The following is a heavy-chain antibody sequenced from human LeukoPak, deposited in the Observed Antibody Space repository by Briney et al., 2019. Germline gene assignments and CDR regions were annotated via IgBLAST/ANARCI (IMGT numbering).Heavy chain of an antibody. D-gene: IGHD3-22*01. Sequence: SETLSLTCTVSGGSISSYYWSWIRQPPGKGLEWIGYIYYSGSTNYNPPLKSRVTISVDTSKNQFSLKLSSVTAADTAVYYCARWGYYYDSSGYWWFDPWGQGTLVTVSS. CDR1: GGSISSYY. CDR2: IYYSGST. CDR3: ARWGYYYDSSGYWWFDP. J-gene: IGHJ5*02. V-gene: IGHV4-59*08.